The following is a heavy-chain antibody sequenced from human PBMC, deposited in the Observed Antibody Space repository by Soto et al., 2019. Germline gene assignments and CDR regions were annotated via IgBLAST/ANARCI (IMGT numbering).Heavy chain of an antibody. Sequence: QVQLVESGGGVVQPGRSLRLSCAASGFTFSDCGMQWVRQAPGKGLEWVAVISSDGSKKYYVDSVEGRFTISRDNSKNTLFLQMDSLRGEDTAVYYCATDGPGKQSLVGYYFDYWGQGTLVTVSS. V-gene: IGHV3-30*03. D-gene: IGHD6-19*01. CDR2: ISSDGSKK. CDR1: GFTFSDCG. CDR3: ATDGPGKQSLVGYYFDY. J-gene: IGHJ4*02.